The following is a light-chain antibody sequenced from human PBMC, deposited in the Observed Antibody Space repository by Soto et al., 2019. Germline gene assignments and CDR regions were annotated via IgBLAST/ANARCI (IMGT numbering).Light chain of an antibody. V-gene: IGLV2-23*03. CDR2: EGI. CDR1: SSDIGTYNL. CDR3: CRYAGSGTVKYV. Sequence: QSVLTQCACVHGSPGQSITISCTGTSSDIGTYNLVSWYQHYPAKAPKLMIYEGIKRPSGVSNRFSGSNSGNPAFLSISGIQAEDVFLYYCCRYAGSGTVKYVFAGGSKIPXL. J-gene: IGLJ1*01.